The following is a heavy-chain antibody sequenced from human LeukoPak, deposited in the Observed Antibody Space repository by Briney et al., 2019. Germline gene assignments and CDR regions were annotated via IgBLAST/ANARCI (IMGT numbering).Heavy chain of an antibody. J-gene: IGHJ4*02. V-gene: IGHV3-11*04. CDR2: ISGGGTTI. D-gene: IGHD6-19*01. CDR3: ARGVRIAVAGNIDY. CDR1: GFTFSDYY. Sequence: GGSLRLSRAASGFTFSDYYMSWIRQAPGKGLEWVSYISGGGTTIYYADSVKGRFTISRDNSKNTLYLQMNSLRAEDTAVYYCARGVRIAVAGNIDYWGQGTLVTVSS.